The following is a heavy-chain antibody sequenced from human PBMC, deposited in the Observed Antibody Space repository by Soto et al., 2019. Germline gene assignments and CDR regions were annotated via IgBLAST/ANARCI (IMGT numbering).Heavy chain of an antibody. J-gene: IGHJ5*02. CDR3: ATQNWNYQGNWFDP. Sequence: SETLSLTCAVYGGSFSGYYWSWIRQPPGKGLEWIGEINHSGSTNYNPSLKSRVTISVDTSKNQFSLKLSSVTAADTAVYYCATQNWNYQGNWFDPWGQGTLVTVSS. CDR1: GGSFSGYY. CDR2: INHSGST. D-gene: IGHD1-7*01. V-gene: IGHV4-34*01.